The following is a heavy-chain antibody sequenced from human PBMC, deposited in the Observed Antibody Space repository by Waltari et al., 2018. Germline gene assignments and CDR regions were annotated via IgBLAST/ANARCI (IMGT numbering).Heavy chain of an antibody. V-gene: IGHV1-8*01. D-gene: IGHD3-3*01. J-gene: IGHJ4*02. Sequence: QVQLVQSGAEVKKPGASVTVSCKASGYHFPTYDLSWVRQAAGQGLEWMGGMNPDSGNTGYAQRIQGRVTMTRNTSISTAYMELSSLRSEDTAVYYCARTYYDFWTGSYWVHYFDDWGQGTLVTVSS. CDR2: MNPDSGNT. CDR3: ARTYYDFWTGSYWVHYFDD. CDR1: GYHFPTYD.